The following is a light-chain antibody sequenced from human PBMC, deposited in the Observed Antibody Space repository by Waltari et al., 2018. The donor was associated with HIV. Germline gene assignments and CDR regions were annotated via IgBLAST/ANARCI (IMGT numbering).Light chain of an antibody. Sequence: EIVLTQSPGTLSLSPGASATLSCRASQTVTSNSLGWYQQTPGQAPRLLIYGASSRAAGIPDRFSGSGSGTDFTLTISRLEPEDFAVYYCHQYGRSPAFGQGTKVEIK. J-gene: IGKJ1*01. CDR2: GAS. CDR3: HQYGRSPA. CDR1: QTVTSNS. V-gene: IGKV3-20*01.